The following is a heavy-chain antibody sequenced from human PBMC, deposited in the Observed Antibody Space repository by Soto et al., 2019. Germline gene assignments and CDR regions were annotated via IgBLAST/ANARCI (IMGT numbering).Heavy chain of an antibody. CDR1: GGSISSSSYY. V-gene: IGHV4-39*01. CDR3: ARPEGDYDSYFDY. CDR2: IYYSGST. D-gene: IGHD4-17*01. Sequence: ETLSLTCTVSGGSISSSSYYWGWIRQPPGKGLEWIGSIYYSGSTYYNPSLKSRVTISVDTSKNQFSLKLSSVTAADTAVYYCARPEGDYDSYFDYWGQGXLVTVST. J-gene: IGHJ4*02.